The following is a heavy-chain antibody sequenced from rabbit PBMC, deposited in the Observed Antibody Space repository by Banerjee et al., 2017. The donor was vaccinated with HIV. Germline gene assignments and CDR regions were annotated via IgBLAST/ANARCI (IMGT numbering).Heavy chain of an antibody. CDR2: IYTGSSGST. Sequence: QSLEESGGDLVKPGASLTLTCTASGFSFSSSYWICWVRQAPGKGLERIACIYTGSSGSTYYASWAKGRFTISKTSSTTVTLQMTSLTAADTATYFCARDPVVMAGDSLDLWGPGTLVTVS. J-gene: IGHJ4*01. V-gene: IGHV1S40*01. CDR3: ARDPVVMAGDSLDL. D-gene: IGHD4-1*01. CDR1: GFSFSSSYW.